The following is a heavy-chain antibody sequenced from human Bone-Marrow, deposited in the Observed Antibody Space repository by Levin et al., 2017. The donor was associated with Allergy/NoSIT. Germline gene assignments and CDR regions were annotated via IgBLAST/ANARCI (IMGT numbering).Heavy chain of an antibody. CDR1: GYTFTAYY. D-gene: IGHD3-9*01. J-gene: IGHJ4*02. CDR2: INSNSDLK. Sequence: GESLKISCKASGYTFTAYYIHWVRQAPGQGLEWMGRINSNSDLKHFAQKFQGRITLTRDTPISTAYMELKNLGSDDTAVYYCAILAPKDESDFDNPDYWGQGTLVTVSS. CDR3: AILAPKDESDFDNPDY. V-gene: IGHV1-2*06.